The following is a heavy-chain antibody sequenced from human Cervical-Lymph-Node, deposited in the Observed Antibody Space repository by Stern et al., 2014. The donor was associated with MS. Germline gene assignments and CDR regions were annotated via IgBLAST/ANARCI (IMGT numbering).Heavy chain of an antibody. CDR1: GFTFRNYW. J-gene: IGHJ4*02. D-gene: IGHD3-10*01. CDR3: TKDTYGPEDY. Sequence: EVQLVESGGGLVQPGGSLRLSCGASGFTFRNYWMHCVRQGPGKGLVWVARINRDGTTITHADSVKGRFTISRDNAKNTLYLQMNSLRVEDTAVYYCTKDTYGPEDYWGQGTSVTVSS. V-gene: IGHV3-74*03. CDR2: INRDGTTI.